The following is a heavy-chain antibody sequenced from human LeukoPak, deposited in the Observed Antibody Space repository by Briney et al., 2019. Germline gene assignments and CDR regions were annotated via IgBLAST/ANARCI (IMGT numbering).Heavy chain of an antibody. CDR1: GYTFTGYY. J-gene: IGHJ4*02. V-gene: IGHV1-2*02. D-gene: IGHD3-9*01. CDR3: ARTRYFDWLFPPDY. Sequence: ASVKVSCKASGYTFTGYYMHWVRQAPGQGLEWMGWINPNSGGTNYAQEFQGRVTMTRDTSISTAYVELSRLRSDDTAVYYCARTRYFDWLFPPDYWGQGTLVTVSS. CDR2: INPNSGGT.